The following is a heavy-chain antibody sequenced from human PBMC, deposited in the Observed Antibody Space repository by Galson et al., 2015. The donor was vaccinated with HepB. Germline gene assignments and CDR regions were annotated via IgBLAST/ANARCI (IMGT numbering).Heavy chain of an antibody. D-gene: IGHD6-13*01. J-gene: IGHJ6*02. Sequence: ETLSLTCTVSGGSISSYYWSWIRQPPGKGLEWIGYIYYSGSTNYNPSLKSRVTISVDTSKNQFSLKLSSVTAADTAVYYCASGEALSSSGYYYYGMDVWGQGTTVTVSS. CDR1: GGSISSYY. V-gene: IGHV4-59*01. CDR2: IYYSGST. CDR3: ASGEALSSSGYYYYGMDV.